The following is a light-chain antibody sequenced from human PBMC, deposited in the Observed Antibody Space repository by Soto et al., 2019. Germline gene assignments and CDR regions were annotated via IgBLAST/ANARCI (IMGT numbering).Light chain of an antibody. CDR1: QGISNW. Sequence: DIQMTQSPSSVSASVGDRVTITCRASQGISNWLAWYQQQPGKAPKLLICGASSLQSGVPSRFSGGGSGTHFTLIISSLQPEDFATYYCQQTNTFLPLTFGGGTKVEI. J-gene: IGKJ4*01. CDR3: QQTNTFLPLT. V-gene: IGKV1-12*01. CDR2: GAS.